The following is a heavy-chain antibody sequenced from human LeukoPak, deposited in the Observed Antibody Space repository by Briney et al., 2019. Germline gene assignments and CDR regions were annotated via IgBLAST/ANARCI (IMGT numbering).Heavy chain of an antibody. CDR3: TTDGYCSGGNCYSFDY. D-gene: IGHD2-15*01. CDR2: IKSKIDGGTI. V-gene: IGHV3-15*01. J-gene: IGHJ4*02. CDR1: GLTFSKAW. Sequence: PGGSLKLPCAPSGLTFSKAWMSWVRQAQGKGLEWVGRIKSKIDGGTIEYAAPVKARFNISRDDSKNTQYLQMNSLKTEDTAVYYCTTDGYCSGGNCYSFDYWGQGILVTVSS.